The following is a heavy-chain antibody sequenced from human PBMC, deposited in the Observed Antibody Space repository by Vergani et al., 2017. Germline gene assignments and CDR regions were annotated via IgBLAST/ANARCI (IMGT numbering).Heavy chain of an antibody. D-gene: IGHD2-15*01. Sequence: QVQLVQSGAEVKKPGASVKVSCKASGYTFTSYGISWVRQAPGQGLEWMGWISAYNGNTNYAQKLQGRVTMTTDTSTSTAYMELRSLRSDDTAVYYCARATTPVACSGGSCYTDYWGQGTLVTVSS. CDR2: ISAYNGNT. CDR1: GYTFTSYG. J-gene: IGHJ4*02. V-gene: IGHV1-18*01. CDR3: ARATTPVACSGGSCYTDY.